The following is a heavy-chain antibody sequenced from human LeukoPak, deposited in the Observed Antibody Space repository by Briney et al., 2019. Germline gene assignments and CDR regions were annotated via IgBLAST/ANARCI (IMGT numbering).Heavy chain of an antibody. D-gene: IGHD3-22*01. CDR2: FDPEDGET. J-gene: IGHJ6*03. CDR1: GYTLTELS. CDR3: ATAPGYYDSSGAYYYMDV. V-gene: IGHV1-24*01. Sequence: ASVKVSCRVSGYTLTELSMHWVRQAPGKGLEWMGGFDPEDGETIYAQKFQGRVTMTEDTSTDTAYMELSSLRSEDTAVYYCATAPGYYDSSGAYYYMDVWGKGTTVTVSS.